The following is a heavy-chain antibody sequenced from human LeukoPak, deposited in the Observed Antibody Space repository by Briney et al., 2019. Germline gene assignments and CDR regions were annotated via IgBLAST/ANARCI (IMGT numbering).Heavy chain of an antibody. D-gene: IGHD6-13*01. J-gene: IGHJ4*02. CDR3: ARVRSAAATNAFDY. CDR1: GGSISSYY. V-gene: IGHV4-59*01. Sequence: PSETLSLTCTVSGGSISSYYWSWIRQPPGKGLEWIGYIYYSGSTNYNPSLKSRVTISVDTSKNQFSLKLSSVTAADTAVYYCARVRSAAATNAFDYCGQGTLVTVSS. CDR2: IYYSGST.